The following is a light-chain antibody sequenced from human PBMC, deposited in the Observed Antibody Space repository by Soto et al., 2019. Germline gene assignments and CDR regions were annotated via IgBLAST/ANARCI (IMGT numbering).Light chain of an antibody. V-gene: IGKV3-20*01. J-gene: IGKJ2*01. Sequence: EIVLTQSPGTLSLSPGERATLSCRASQSVANSASAWYLQKPGQAPRLLIYGASSRATGIPDRFSGSGSGTDFTLTISRLEPEDFAVYYCQLYGSSPMYTFGQGTRLEIK. CDR1: QSVANSA. CDR2: GAS. CDR3: QLYGSSPMYT.